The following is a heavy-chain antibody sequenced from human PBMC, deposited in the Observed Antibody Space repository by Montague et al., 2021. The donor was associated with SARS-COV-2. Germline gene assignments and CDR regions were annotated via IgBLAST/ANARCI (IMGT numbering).Heavy chain of an antibody. CDR3: ARDAYYFGPGRGNHGAFDP. J-gene: IGHJ5*02. V-gene: IGHV4-4*07. Sequence: TPYGDSIGGYFWSWIRQPAGKGLEWIGRIYANGNFDYNPSLNSRVSMSMDTSKQEFSMRLISVTAADTAVCYCARDAYYFGPGRGNHGAFDPWGQGILVTVSS. CDR1: GDSIGGYF. D-gene: IGHD2/OR15-2a*01. CDR2: IYANGNF.